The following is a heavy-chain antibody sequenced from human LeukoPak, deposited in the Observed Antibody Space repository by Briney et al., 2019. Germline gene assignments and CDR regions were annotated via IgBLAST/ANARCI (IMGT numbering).Heavy chain of an antibody. CDR1: GYSISSGYY. CDR3: ARRTFGGVIKY. V-gene: IGHV4-38-2*02. D-gene: IGHD3-16*01. CDR2: IYHSGST. Sequence: PSETLSLTCTVSGYSISSGYYWGWIRQPPGKGLEWIGSIYHSGSTNYNPSLKSRVTISVDTSKNQFSLKLSSVTAADTAVYYCARRTFGGVIKYWGQGPLVTVSS. J-gene: IGHJ4*02.